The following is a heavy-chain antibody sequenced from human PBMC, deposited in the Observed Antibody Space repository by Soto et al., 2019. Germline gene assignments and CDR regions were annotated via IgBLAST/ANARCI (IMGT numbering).Heavy chain of an antibody. Sequence: GGSLRLSCAASGFTFSSYSMNWVRQAPGKGLEWVSYISSSSTIYYADSVKGRFTISRDNAKNSLYLQMNSLRAEDTAVYYCARAPLDPYYFDYWGQGTLVTVSS. CDR2: ISSSSTI. V-gene: IGHV3-48*04. J-gene: IGHJ4*02. CDR1: GFTFSSYS. CDR3: ARAPLDPYYFDY. D-gene: IGHD3-3*01.